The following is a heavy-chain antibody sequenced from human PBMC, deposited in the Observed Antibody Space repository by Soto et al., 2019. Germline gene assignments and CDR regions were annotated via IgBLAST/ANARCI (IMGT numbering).Heavy chain of an antibody. CDR2: IYYSGST. V-gene: IGHV4-61*05. Sequence: SQTLSLTCSVSGGSISSSSYYWDWIRQPPGKGLEWIGYIYYSGSTNYNPSLKSRVTISVDTSKNQFSLKLSSVTAADTAVYYCARGLSNVLRYFDYRRHDDAFDIWGQGTMVTVSS. D-gene: IGHD3-9*01. J-gene: IGHJ3*02. CDR1: GGSISSSSYY. CDR3: ARGLSNVLRYFDYRRHDDAFDI.